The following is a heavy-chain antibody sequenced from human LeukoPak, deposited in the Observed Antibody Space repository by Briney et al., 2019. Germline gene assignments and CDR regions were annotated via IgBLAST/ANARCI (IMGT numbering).Heavy chain of an antibody. Sequence: PRESLRLSCVASGFTFSGSWMNWVRQAPGKGLEWVANIKEDGSKKYYVDSVKGRFTISRDNAKNSLYLQMNSLRAEDTGVYYCGKDMDVWGQGTTVAVS. J-gene: IGHJ6*02. V-gene: IGHV3-7*01. CDR2: IKEDGSKK. CDR3: GKDMDV. CDR1: GFTFSGSW.